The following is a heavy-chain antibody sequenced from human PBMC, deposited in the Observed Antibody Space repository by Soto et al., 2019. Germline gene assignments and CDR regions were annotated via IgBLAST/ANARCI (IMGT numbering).Heavy chain of an antibody. J-gene: IGHJ3*02. D-gene: IGHD5-12*01. CDR1: GFTFSSYW. V-gene: IGHV3-7*01. Sequence: GSLRLSCAASGFTFSSYWMSWVRQAPGKGLEWVANIKQDGSEKYYVDSVKGRFTISRDNAKNSLYLQMNSLRAEDTAVYYCARGHIVATQGAFDIWGQGTMVTVSS. CDR2: IKQDGSEK. CDR3: ARGHIVATQGAFDI.